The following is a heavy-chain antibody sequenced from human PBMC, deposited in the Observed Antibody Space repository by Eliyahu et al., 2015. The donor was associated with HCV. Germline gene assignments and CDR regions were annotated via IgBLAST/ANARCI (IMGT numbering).Heavy chain of an antibody. CDR1: GGSFSGYY. J-gene: IGHJ4*02. CDR2: INHSGST. D-gene: IGHD3-3*01. Sequence: QVQLQQWGAGLLKPSETLSLTCAVYGGSFSGYYWSWIRQPPGKGLEWIGEINHSGSTNYNPSLKSRVTISVDTSKNQFSLKLSSVTAADTAVYYCARRTYEQNTYYFDYWGQGTLVTVSS. CDR3: ARRTYEQNTYYFDY. V-gene: IGHV4-34*01.